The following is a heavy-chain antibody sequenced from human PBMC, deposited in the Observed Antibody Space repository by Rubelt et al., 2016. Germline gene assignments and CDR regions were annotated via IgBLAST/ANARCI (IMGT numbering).Heavy chain of an antibody. V-gene: IGHV4-39*07. D-gene: IGHD6-19*01. Sequence: QLQLQESGPGLVKPSETLSLTCTVSGGSITSSSYYWGWIRQPPGKGLEWIGSIYYRGSTNYNPSLKSRVTISVDTSKNQFSLKLGSVTAADTAVYYCARPIERPGSGWYETDYWGQGTLVTVSS. CDR3: ARPIERPGSGWYETDY. J-gene: IGHJ4*02. CDR2: IYYRGST. CDR1: GGSITSSSYY.